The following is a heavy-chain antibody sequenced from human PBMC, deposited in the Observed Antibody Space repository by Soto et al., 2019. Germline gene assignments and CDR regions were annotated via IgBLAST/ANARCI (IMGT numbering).Heavy chain of an antibody. Sequence: QVQLLESGGGLVRPGGSLRLSCAASGFTFRDYYMSWIRQAPGQGLEWVSCISTRSSFTNYADSVKGRFTISRDNAKNSPYLQANSLRAEASAVYYCARAHSITMVSVVRPKGFDTWGQGALVSVSS. D-gene: IGHD3-10*01. V-gene: IGHV3-11*06. CDR1: GFTFRDYY. CDR3: ARAHSITMVSVVRPKGFDT. J-gene: IGHJ5*02. CDR2: ISTRSSFT.